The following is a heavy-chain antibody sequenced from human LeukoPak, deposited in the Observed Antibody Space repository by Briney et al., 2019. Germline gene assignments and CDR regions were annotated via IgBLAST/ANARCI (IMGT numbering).Heavy chain of an antibody. V-gene: IGHV4-61*02. CDR2: IYTSGST. J-gene: IGHJ3*02. CDR1: GGSISSGSYY. CDR3: ARPNYYDGVRPWGAFDI. Sequence: PSETLSLTCTVSGGSISSGSYYWSWIRQPAGKGLEWIGRIYTSGSTNYNPSLKSRVTISVDTSKNQFSLKLSSVTAADTAVYYCARPNYYDGVRPWGAFDIWGQGTMVTVSS. D-gene: IGHD3-22*01.